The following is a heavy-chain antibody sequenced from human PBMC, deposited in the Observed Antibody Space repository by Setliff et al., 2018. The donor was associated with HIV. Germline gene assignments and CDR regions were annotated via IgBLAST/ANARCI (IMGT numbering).Heavy chain of an antibody. CDR2: IKHSGSD. J-gene: IGHJ5*01. CDR1: GRAFTGYF. CDR3: AAKPMIRGKPFDS. D-gene: IGHD3-10*01. V-gene: IGHV4-34*01. Sequence: SETLSLTCAVYGRAFTGYFWTWIRHFPGNGLEWIGEIKHSGSDNYNPSLKSRVNISLDQSKNQVALKVTSVNVADTATYFWAAKPMIRGKPFDSWGQGTLVTVAS.